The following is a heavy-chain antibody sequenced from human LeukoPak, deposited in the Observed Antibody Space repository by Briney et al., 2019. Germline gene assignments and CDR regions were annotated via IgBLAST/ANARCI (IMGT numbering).Heavy chain of an antibody. CDR1: GYTFTGYF. D-gene: IGHD3-3*01. J-gene: IGHJ4*02. CDR2: INANSGGT. CDR3: ASGAQYSDFWSGYSDY. Sequence: ASVKVSCKASGYTFTGYFLHWVRQAPGQGLEWMGWINANSGGTNYAQKFQGRVTMTRDTSTSTAYMELSRLRSDDTAVYYCASGAQYSDFWSGYSDYWGQGTLVTVSS. V-gene: IGHV1-2*02.